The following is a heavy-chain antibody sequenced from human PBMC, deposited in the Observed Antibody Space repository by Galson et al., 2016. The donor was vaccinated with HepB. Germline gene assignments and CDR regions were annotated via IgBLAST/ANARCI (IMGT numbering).Heavy chain of an antibody. CDR3: VWGGSGTYYYYGMDV. V-gene: IGHV1-58*02. CDR1: GFTFSDAA. Sequence: SVKVSCKASGFTFSDAAMQWVRQARGQRLEWIGWIVVGNGNTNYAQKFQERVTITSDMSTSTAYMELSSLRSEDTAVYYCVWGGSGTYYYYGMDVWGQGTTVTVSS. D-gene: IGHD1-26*01. CDR2: IVVGNGNT. J-gene: IGHJ6*02.